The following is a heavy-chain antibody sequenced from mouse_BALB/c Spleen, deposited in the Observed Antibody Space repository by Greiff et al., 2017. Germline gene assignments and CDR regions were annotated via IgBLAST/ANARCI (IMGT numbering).Heavy chain of an antibody. Sequence: EVKVVESGGGLVKPGGSLKLSCAASGFTFSSYAMSWVRQSPEKRLEWVAEISSGGSYTYYPDTVTGRFTISRDNAKNTLYLEMSSLRSEDTAMYYCARGYGNYVDFYAMDYWGQGTSVTVSS. V-gene: IGHV5-9-4*01. CDR2: ISSGGSYT. CDR1: GFTFSSYA. D-gene: IGHD2-10*02. CDR3: ARGYGNYVDFYAMDY. J-gene: IGHJ4*01.